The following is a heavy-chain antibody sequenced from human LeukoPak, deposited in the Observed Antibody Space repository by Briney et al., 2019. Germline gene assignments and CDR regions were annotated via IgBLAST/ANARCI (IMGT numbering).Heavy chain of an antibody. D-gene: IGHD1-26*01. CDR3: ATTSLRYSGSYLYDY. V-gene: IGHV1-69*05. J-gene: IGHJ4*01. CDR1: GGTFSSYA. Sequence: GSSVKVSCKASGGTFSSYAISWVRQAPGHGLEWMGVIIPIFGKANYAQKFQGRVTMTTDESTSTAYKELSSLRSEDTAVYYCATTSLRYSGSYLYDYWGQGTLVTVSS. CDR2: IIPIFGKA.